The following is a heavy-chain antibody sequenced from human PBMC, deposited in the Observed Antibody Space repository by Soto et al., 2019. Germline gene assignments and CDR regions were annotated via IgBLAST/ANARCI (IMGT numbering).Heavy chain of an antibody. CDR3: ARAVFSGGGWLDP. D-gene: IGHD1-26*01. Sequence: QVQLVQSGAEVKKTGSSVKVSCKTSGGTFSTFGISWVRQAPGQGLEWMGGIIPFFGTAEYSQKFEDRITITADESTNTVYMDLRSLTSEDTAIYYCARAVFSGGGWLDPWGQGTLVTVSS. J-gene: IGHJ5*02. CDR1: GGTFSTFG. V-gene: IGHV1-69*01. CDR2: IIPFFGTA.